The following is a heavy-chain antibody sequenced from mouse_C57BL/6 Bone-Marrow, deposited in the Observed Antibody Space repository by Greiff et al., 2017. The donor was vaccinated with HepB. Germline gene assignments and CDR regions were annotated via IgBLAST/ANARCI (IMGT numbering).Heavy chain of an antibody. Sequence: QVQLKQPGAELVKPGASVKVSCKASGYTFTSYWMHWVKQRPGQGLEWIGRIHPSDSDTNYNQKFKGKATLTVDKSSSTAYMQLSSLTSEDSAVYYCAFYYCGSSYLFAYWGQGTPVTVSA. D-gene: IGHD1-1*01. CDR1: GYTFTSYW. CDR2: IHPSDSDT. J-gene: IGHJ3*01. CDR3: AFYYCGSSYLFAY. V-gene: IGHV1-74*01.